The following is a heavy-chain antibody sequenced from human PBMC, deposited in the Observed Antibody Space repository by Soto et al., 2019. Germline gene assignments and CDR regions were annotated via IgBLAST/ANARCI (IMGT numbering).Heavy chain of an antibody. Sequence: EVQLVESGGGLVQPGGSLRLSCAASGFSFSSQWMYWVRQSPGKGPVWVSYINNDGSRIGYADSVKGRFTISRDNAKNTLYLQMNSLRVEDTALYYCVKDIRWGRGTLVTVSS. CDR1: GFSFSSQW. J-gene: IGHJ4*02. V-gene: IGHV3-74*01. CDR3: VKDIR. CDR2: INNDGSRI.